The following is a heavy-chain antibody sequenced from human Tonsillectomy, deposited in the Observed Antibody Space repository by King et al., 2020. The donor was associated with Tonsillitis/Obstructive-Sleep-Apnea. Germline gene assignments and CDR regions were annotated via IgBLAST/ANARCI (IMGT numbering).Heavy chain of an antibody. CDR1: GGSISSGNYY. CDR3: ARVPVAARNYYDYYMDV. D-gene: IGHD6-6*01. Sequence: VQLQESGPGLVKPSQTLSLTCTVSGGSISSGNYYWSWIRQHPVKGLEWIGDIYDSGSTYYNASLKSRVTISVDTSKNQFSLKLSSVTAADTAVYYCARVPVAARNYYDYYMDVWGKGTTVTVSS. J-gene: IGHJ6*03. CDR2: IYDSGST. V-gene: IGHV4-31*03.